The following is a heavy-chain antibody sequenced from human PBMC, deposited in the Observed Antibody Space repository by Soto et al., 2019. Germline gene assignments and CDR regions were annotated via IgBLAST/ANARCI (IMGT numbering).Heavy chain of an antibody. Sequence: GGSLRLSCAVSGFTFSDYYMSLIRQSPGKGLEWVSYISSSGNIIYYADSVKGRFTISRDNAKNSLYLQMNSLRAEDTAVYYCARDLGYYARDGYFDYWGQGTRVTSPQ. CDR2: ISSSGNII. D-gene: IGHD3-22*01. CDR3: ARDLGYYARDGYFDY. J-gene: IGHJ4*02. V-gene: IGHV3-11*01. CDR1: GFTFSDYY.